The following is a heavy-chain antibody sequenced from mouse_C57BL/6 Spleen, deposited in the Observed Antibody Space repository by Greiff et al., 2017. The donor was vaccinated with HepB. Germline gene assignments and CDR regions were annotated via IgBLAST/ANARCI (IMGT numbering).Heavy chain of an antibody. Sequence: EVKLVESEGGLVQPGRSMKLSCTASGFTFSDYYMAWVRQVPEKGLEWVANINYDGSSTYYLDSLKSRFIISRDNAKNILYLQMSSLKSEDTATYYCARGGLGPAWFAYWGQGTLVTVSA. D-gene: IGHD4-1*01. CDR1: GFTFSDYY. CDR3: ARGGLGPAWFAY. V-gene: IGHV5-16*01. CDR2: INYDGSST. J-gene: IGHJ3*01.